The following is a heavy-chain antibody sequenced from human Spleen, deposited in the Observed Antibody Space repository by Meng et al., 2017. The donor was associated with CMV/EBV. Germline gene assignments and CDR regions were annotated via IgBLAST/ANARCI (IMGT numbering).Heavy chain of an antibody. V-gene: IGHV3-21*01. D-gene: IGHD3-9*01. CDR2: ISSSSSYI. Sequence: GGSLRLSCAASGFTFSSYSMNWVRQAPGKGLEWVSSISSSSSYIYYADSVKGRFTISRDNAKNSLYLQMNSLRADDTAVYYCARGMYDILTGYLTAWGQGTLVTVSS. J-gene: IGHJ5*02. CDR3: ARGMYDILTGYLTA. CDR1: GFTFSSYS.